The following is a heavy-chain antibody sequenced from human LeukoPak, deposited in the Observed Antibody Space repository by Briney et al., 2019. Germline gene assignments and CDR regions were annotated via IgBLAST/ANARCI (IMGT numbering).Heavy chain of an antibody. CDR1: GFAFSSYA. D-gene: IGHD2-15*01. V-gene: IGHV3-23*01. Sequence: QPGGSLRLSCAASGFAFSSYAMSWVRQAPGKGLEWVSAISGSGGSTYYADSVKGRFTISRDNSKNTLYLQMNSLRAEDTAVYYCAKLVGVVSTGYYFDYWGQGTLVTVSS. CDR3: AKLVGVVSTGYYFDY. CDR2: ISGSGGST. J-gene: IGHJ4*02.